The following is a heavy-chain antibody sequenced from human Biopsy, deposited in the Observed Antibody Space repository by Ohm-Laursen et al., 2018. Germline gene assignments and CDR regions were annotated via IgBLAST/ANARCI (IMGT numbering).Heavy chain of an antibody. J-gene: IGHJ6*02. D-gene: IGHD3-22*01. CDR2: INHSGRT. CDR3: VRGVDYYDPYRYYALDV. Sequence: TLSLTCAVYGESFNGYYWSWIRQTPGKGLEWIVEINHSGRTNYNPSLKSRVTISEDTSKNQFSLKVRSVTAADTAVYYCVRGVDYYDPYRYYALDVWGQGTTVTVSS. CDR1: GESFNGYY. V-gene: IGHV4-34*01.